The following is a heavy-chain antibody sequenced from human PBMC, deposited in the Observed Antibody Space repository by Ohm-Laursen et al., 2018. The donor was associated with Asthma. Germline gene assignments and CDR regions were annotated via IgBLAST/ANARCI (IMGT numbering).Heavy chain of an antibody. V-gene: IGHV3-9*01. D-gene: IGHD3-22*01. CDR2: ISWNSGGI. J-gene: IGHJ4*02. Sequence: SLRLSCAASGFTFDDYAMHWVRQAPGKGLEWVSGISWNSGGIGYADSVKGRFTISRDNAKNSLYLQMNSLRAEDTAVYYCARGGDYYDSSGYYLFDYWGQGTLVTVSS. CDR3: ARGGDYYDSSGYYLFDY. CDR1: GFTFDDYA.